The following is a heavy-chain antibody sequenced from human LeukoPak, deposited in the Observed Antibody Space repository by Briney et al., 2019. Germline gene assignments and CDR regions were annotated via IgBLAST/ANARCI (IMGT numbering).Heavy chain of an antibody. J-gene: IGHJ3*02. D-gene: IGHD6-19*01. V-gene: IGHV3-30-3*01. CDR2: ISYDGSNK. CDR3: ARGRVRQWPFDAFDI. CDR1: GFTFSSYA. Sequence: GRSLRLSCAASGFTFSSYAMHWVRQAPGKGLEWVAVISYDGSNKYYADSVKGRFTISRDNSKNTLYLQMNSLRAEDTAVYYCARGRVRQWPFDAFDIWGQGTMVTVSS.